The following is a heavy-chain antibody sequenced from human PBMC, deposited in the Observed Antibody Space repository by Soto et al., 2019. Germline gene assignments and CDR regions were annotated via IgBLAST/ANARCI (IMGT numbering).Heavy chain of an antibody. CDR1: GYTFTGYY. CDR2: INPNSGGT. Sequence: ASVKVSCKASGYTFTGYYMHWVRQAPGQGLEWMGWINPNSGGTNYAQKFQGRVTMTRDTSISTAYMELSRLRSDDTAVYYCASPREAVAGNYDYYGMDVWGQGTTVTVSS. J-gene: IGHJ6*02. CDR3: ASPREAVAGNYDYYGMDV. V-gene: IGHV1-2*02. D-gene: IGHD6-19*01.